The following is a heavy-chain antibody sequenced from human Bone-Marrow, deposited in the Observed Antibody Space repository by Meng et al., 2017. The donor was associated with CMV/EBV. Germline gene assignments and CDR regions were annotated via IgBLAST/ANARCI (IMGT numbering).Heavy chain of an antibody. CDR3: ARELLWFGEGLDP. V-gene: IGHV1-18*01. CDR1: GYSFINNG. J-gene: IGHJ5*02. CDR2: ISAYNGNT. Sequence: ASVKVSCKASGYSFINNGISWVRQAPGQGLEWMGWISAYNGNTNYAQKLQGRVTMTTDTSTSTAYMELRSLRSDDTAVYYCARELLWFGEGLDPWGQGTLVTVSS. D-gene: IGHD3-10*01.